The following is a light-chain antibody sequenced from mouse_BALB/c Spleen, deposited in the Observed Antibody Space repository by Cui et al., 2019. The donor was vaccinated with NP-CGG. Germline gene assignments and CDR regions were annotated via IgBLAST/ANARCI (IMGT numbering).Light chain of an antibody. CDR2: GTN. V-gene: IGLV1*01. CDR1: TGAVTTSNY. Sequence: QAVVTQESALTTSPGETVTLTCRSSTGAVTTSNYANWVQEKPDPLFTGLIGGTNNRAPGVPARFSGSLIGDKAALTIIGAQTEDEAMYFCALWYSNHWVFGGGTKLTVL. CDR3: ALWYSNHWV. J-gene: IGLJ1*01.